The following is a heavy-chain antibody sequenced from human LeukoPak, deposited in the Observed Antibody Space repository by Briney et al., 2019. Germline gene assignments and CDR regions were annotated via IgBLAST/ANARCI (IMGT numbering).Heavy chain of an antibody. D-gene: IGHD2-2*02. CDR3: ATKVVPAAIRRKFSADFDY. Sequence: GGSLRLSCAASGVTLSSYWMHWVRQVPGKGLVWVSRITSDGSNTRYADSVKGRFTISRDNSKNTLYLQMNSLRAEDTAVYYCATKVVPAAIRRKFSADFDYWGQGTLVTVSS. J-gene: IGHJ4*02. V-gene: IGHV3-74*01. CDR2: ITSDGSNT. CDR1: GVTLSSYW.